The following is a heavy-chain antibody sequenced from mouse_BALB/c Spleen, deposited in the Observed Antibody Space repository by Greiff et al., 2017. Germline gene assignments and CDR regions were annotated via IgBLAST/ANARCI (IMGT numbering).Heavy chain of an antibody. D-gene: IGHD1-1*01. CDR3: AREDGSSWYFDV. CDR2: ISYDGSN. J-gene: IGHJ1*01. Sequence: EVKLQESGPGLVKPSQSLSLTCSVTGYSITSGYYWNWIRQFPGNKLEWMGYISYDGSNNYNPSLKNRISITRDTSKNQFFLKLNSVTTEDTATYYCAREDGSSWYFDVWGAGTTVTVSS. V-gene: IGHV3-6*02. CDR1: GYSITSGYY.